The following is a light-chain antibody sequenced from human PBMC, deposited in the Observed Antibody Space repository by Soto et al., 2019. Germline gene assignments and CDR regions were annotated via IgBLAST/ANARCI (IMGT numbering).Light chain of an antibody. CDR2: EGT. J-gene: IGLJ1*01. CDR1: IGDVGSYDL. Sequence: QSALTQPASVSGSPGQSITISCTGTIGDVGSYDLVSWYQQQPGKAPKLLIYEGTQRPSGLSTRFSGSKSGNTASLTISGLQADDEADYYCCSYAGSRTYLFGTGTKVTVL. V-gene: IGLV2-23*01. CDR3: CSYAGSRTYL.